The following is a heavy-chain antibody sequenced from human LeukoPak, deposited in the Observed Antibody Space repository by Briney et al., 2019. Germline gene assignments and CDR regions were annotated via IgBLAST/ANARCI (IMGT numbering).Heavy chain of an antibody. CDR1: GFTFSSYA. CDR2: ISGSGGST. D-gene: IGHD2-2*01. Sequence: PGGSLRLSCAASGFTFSSYAMSWVRQAPGKGLEWVSAISGSGGSTYYADSVKGRFTISRDNSKNTLYLQMNSLRAEDTAIYYCARDYCSTTSCLDSWGQGTLVTVSS. J-gene: IGHJ4*02. V-gene: IGHV3-23*01. CDR3: ARDYCSTTSCLDS.